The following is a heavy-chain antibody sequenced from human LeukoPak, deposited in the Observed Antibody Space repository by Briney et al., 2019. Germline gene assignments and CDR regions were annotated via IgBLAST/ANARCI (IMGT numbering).Heavy chain of an antibody. J-gene: IGHJ4*02. V-gene: IGHV4-34*01. CDR1: GGSFSGYY. Sequence: PSETLSLTCAVHGGSFSGYYWAWIRQPPGKGLEWIGEINPGGTTNYHPSLKRRVTISAGTSKSQFSLELRSVTAADTAVFYCARAKSTVSTYFDSWGQGSLVTVSS. CDR3: ARAKSTVSTYFDS. D-gene: IGHD4-17*01. CDR2: INPGGTT.